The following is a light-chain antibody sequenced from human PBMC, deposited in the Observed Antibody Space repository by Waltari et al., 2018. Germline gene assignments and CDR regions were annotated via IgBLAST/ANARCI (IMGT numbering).Light chain of an antibody. Sequence: EIVMTQSPATLSVSRGGRATLPCRASLSIDDSLAWYQQKPGNPPRLLIHGASTRDTGIPVRFSGSGSGTDFTLTITGLQSEDFAVYFCQQYNQWPLTFGRGTKVEIK. CDR2: GAS. J-gene: IGKJ4*01. CDR1: LSIDDS. CDR3: QQYNQWPLT. V-gene: IGKV3-15*01.